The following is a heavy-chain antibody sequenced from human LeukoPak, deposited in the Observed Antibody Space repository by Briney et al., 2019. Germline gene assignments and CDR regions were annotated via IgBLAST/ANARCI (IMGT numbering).Heavy chain of an antibody. CDR1: GFTFSSYA. J-gene: IGHJ3*02. V-gene: IGHV3-23*01. CDR2: ISGSGGST. D-gene: IGHD3-22*01. Sequence: GGSLRLSCAASGFTFSSYAMSWVRQAPGKGLGWVSAISGSGGSTYYVDSVKGRFTISRDNAKNSLYLQMNSLRAEDTAVYYCACCYDSSGYRFDAFDIWGQGTMVTVSS. CDR3: ACCYDSSGYRFDAFDI.